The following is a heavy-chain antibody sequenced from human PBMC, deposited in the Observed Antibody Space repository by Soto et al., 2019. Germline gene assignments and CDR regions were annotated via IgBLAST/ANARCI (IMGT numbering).Heavy chain of an antibody. Sequence: QVQLQESGPGLVKPSGTLSLTCAVSGGSIRSGNWWSWVRQPPGKGLEWIGKIYHSGSTNYNPSRKSRLTISVDKSKHQFSLKLTSVTAADTAVYYCASGDGDYGLSYFDYWGQGTLVTVSS. CDR3: ASGDGDYGLSYFDY. V-gene: IGHV4-4*02. CDR1: GGSIRSGNW. CDR2: IYHSGST. J-gene: IGHJ4*02. D-gene: IGHD4-17*01.